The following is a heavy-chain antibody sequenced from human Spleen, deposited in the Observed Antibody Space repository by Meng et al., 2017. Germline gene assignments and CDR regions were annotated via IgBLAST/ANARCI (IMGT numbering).Heavy chain of an antibody. Sequence: SETLSLTCVVSGGSFSDYYWSWIRQPPGKGLEWIGEINHSGSTNYNPSLESRVTISVDTSKNQFSLKLSSVTAADTAVYYCARGCYYDSTVYFDYWGQGTLVTVSS. CDR1: GGSFSDYY. J-gene: IGHJ4*02. V-gene: IGHV4-34*01. D-gene: IGHD3-22*01. CDR3: ARGCYYDSTVYFDY. CDR2: INHSGST.